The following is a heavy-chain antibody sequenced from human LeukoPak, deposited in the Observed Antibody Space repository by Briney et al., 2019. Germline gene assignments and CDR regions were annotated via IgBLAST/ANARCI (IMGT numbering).Heavy chain of an antibody. J-gene: IGHJ6*03. CDR3: VRVGQSYDFWSGSYYYYYMDV. D-gene: IGHD3-3*01. Sequence: PGGSLRLSCAASGFTFSQYWMSWVRQAPGKGLEWVANIKQDGSEKYYVDSVKGRFTISRDNAKSSLHLQMNSLRTEDTAVYYCVRVGQSYDFWSGSYYYYYMDVWGKGTTVTVSS. CDR2: IKQDGSEK. V-gene: IGHV3-7*01. CDR1: GFTFSQYW.